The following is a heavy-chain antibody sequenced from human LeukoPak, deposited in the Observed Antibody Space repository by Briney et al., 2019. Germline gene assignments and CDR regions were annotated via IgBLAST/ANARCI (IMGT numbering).Heavy chain of an antibody. CDR3: ARAIGSGSYYPR. CDR2: IYYSGST. J-gene: IGHJ4*02. CDR1: GGSISSYY. V-gene: IGHV4-59*01. Sequence: SETLSLTCTVSGGSISSYYWSWIRQPPGKGLEWIGYIYYSGSTNYNPSLKSRVTISVDTSKNQFSLKLSSVTAADTAVYYCARAIGSGSYYPRWGQGTLVTVSS. D-gene: IGHD3-10*01.